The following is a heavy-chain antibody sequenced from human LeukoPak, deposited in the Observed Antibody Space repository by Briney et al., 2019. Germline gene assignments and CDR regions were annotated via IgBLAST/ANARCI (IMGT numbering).Heavy chain of an antibody. CDR3: SREIRGYYAAY. CDR2: ISYDGSFQ. D-gene: IGHD3-3*01. CDR1: GFNFVNYA. Sequence: GGSLRLSCAASGFNFVNYAMHWVRQAPGKGLDWVALISYDGSFQSYADSVKGRFTISRDSSTNTVSLQMNSLRDEDTAMYYCSREIRGYYAAYWGQGILVTVSS. J-gene: IGHJ4*02. V-gene: IGHV3-30*04.